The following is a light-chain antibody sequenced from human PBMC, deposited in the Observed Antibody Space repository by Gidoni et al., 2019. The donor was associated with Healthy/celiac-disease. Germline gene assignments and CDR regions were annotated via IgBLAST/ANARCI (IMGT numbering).Light chain of an antibody. Sequence: EIVMTQSPATLSVSPGERATLSCRASQSVSSNLAWYQQKPGQALRLLIYGASTRATGIPARFSGSGSGTEFTLTISSLQSEDFAVYYCQQYNNWLALTFGGGTKVEIK. CDR1: QSVSSN. CDR2: GAS. CDR3: QQYNNWLALT. V-gene: IGKV3D-15*01. J-gene: IGKJ4*01.